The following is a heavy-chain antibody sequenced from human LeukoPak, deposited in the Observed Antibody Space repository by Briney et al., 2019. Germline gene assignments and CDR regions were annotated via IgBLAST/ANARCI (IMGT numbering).Heavy chain of an antibody. CDR3: ARRAGAYSHPYDY. Sequence: GGSLRLSCAASGFTFSRYSMSWVRQAPGKGLEWVSFIYSGTTHYSDSVKGRFTISRDNSKNTLYLQMNSLRAEDTAVYYCARRAGAYSHPYDYWGQGTLVTVSS. CDR2: IYSGTT. V-gene: IGHV3-53*01. J-gene: IGHJ4*02. CDR1: GFTFSRYS. D-gene: IGHD4/OR15-4a*01.